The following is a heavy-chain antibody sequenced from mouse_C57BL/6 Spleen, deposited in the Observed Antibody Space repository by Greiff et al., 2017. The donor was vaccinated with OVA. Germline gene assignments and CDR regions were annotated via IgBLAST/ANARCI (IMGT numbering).Heavy chain of an antibody. J-gene: IGHJ4*01. CDR3: TREGDYYGLFYAMDY. Sequence: EVQVVESGEGLVKPGGSLKLSCAASGFTFSSYAMSWVRQTPEKRLEWVAYISSGGDYIYYADTVKGRFTISRDNARNTLYLQMSSLKSEDTAMYYCTREGDYYGLFYAMDYWGQGISVTVSS. CDR1: GFTFSSYA. CDR2: ISSGGDYI. D-gene: IGHD1-1*01. V-gene: IGHV5-9-1*02.